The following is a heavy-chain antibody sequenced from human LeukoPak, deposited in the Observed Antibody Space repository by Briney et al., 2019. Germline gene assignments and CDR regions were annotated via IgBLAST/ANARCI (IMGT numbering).Heavy chain of an antibody. CDR2: IYTSGST. V-gene: IGHV4-61*02. CDR3: ARAREWELLSDFDY. J-gene: IGHJ4*02. Sequence: SQTLSLTCTVSGGSISSGSYYWSWIRQPAGKGLEWIGRIYTSGSTNYNPSLKSRVTISVDTSKNQFSLKLSSVTAADTAAYYCARAREWELLSDFDYWGQGTLVTVSS. CDR1: GGSISSGSYY. D-gene: IGHD1-26*01.